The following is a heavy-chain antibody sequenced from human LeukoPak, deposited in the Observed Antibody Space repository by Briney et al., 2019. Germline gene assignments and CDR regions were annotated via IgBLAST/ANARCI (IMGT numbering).Heavy chain of an antibody. V-gene: IGHV3-7*03. Sequence: PSETLSLTCAVSGVSISSSDWWSWVRQAPGKGLEWVASINSDGSEGYYADVVKGRFTISRDNAKNSLYLQINSLRAEDTAVYYCARSSYSSSSSVWGQGTMVTVSS. CDR3: ARSSYSSSSSV. CDR1: GVSISSSDW. CDR2: INSDGSEG. J-gene: IGHJ3*01. D-gene: IGHD6-6*01.